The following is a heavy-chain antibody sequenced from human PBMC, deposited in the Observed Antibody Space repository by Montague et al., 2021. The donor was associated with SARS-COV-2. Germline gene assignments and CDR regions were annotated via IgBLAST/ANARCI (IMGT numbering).Heavy chain of an antibody. Sequence: SETLSLTCTVSGGSIESGNWWSWVRQTPGKGLEWIGEILYTESTNFNPSLKTRVAMSVDKSRNQFSLKLTSLTAADTAVYYCATGINYYDFLALQSWGQGALVIVSS. CDR1: GGSIESGNW. D-gene: IGHD3/OR15-3a*01. CDR3: ATGINYYDFLALQS. CDR2: ILYTEST. V-gene: IGHV4-4*02. J-gene: IGHJ4*02.